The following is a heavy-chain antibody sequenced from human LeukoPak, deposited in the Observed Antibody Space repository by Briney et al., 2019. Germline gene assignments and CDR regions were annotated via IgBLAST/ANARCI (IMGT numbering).Heavy chain of an antibody. V-gene: IGHV3-23*01. CDR2: ISGSGSST. D-gene: IGHD4-17*01. CDR1: GFTFNTYS. Sequence: GGSLRLSCAASGFTFNTYSMSWVRQGPGKGLEWVSAISGSGSSTYYADSVKGRFTISRDNSKNTLYLQMNSLRVEDTAVYYCAKGNGDYDVDWGQGTLVTVSS. CDR3: AKGNGDYDVD. J-gene: IGHJ4*02.